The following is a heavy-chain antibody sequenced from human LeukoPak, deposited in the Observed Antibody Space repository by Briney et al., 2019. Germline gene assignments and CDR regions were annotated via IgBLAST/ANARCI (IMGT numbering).Heavy chain of an antibody. J-gene: IGHJ6*02. CDR1: GLTFSSHW. V-gene: IGHV3-74*01. CDR2: ITNDGSST. Sequence: GGSLRLSCAASGLTFSSHWMHWVRQAPGKGLVWVSRITNDGSSTTYADSVKGRFTISRDNSKNTLYLQMNSLRAEDTAVYYCAREEYLYYYYGMDVWSQGTTVTVSS. D-gene: IGHD2-2*02. CDR3: AREEYLYYYYGMDV.